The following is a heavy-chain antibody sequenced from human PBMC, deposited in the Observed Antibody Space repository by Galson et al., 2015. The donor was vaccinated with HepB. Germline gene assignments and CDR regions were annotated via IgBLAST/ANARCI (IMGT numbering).Heavy chain of an antibody. Sequence: TLSLTCTVSGGSISSGSYYWSWIRQPAGKGLEWIGRIYTSGSTNYNPSLKSRVTMSVDTSKNQFSLKLSSVTAADTAVYYCARGITMIVVAPEWFYPWGQGTLVTVSS. V-gene: IGHV4-61*02. J-gene: IGHJ5*02. D-gene: IGHD3-22*01. CDR3: ARGITMIVVAPEWFYP. CDR2: IYTSGST. CDR1: GGSISSGSYY.